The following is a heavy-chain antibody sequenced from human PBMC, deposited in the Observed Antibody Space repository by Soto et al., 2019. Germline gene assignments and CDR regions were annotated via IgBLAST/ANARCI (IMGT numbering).Heavy chain of an antibody. CDR1: GGTFNTYS. CDR3: ARAMVVAATGAFDI. J-gene: IGHJ3*02. V-gene: IGHV1-69*02. Sequence: QVQLVQSGAEVKKPGSSVKVSCQAGGGTFNTYSINWVRQAPGQGLEWMGRIIPIVGIAKYAQKFQGRVAITADKSTGTAYMMEVNSLRPEDTAMYYCARAMVVAATGAFDIWGQGTMVTVSP. CDR2: IIPIVGIA. D-gene: IGHD2-15*01.